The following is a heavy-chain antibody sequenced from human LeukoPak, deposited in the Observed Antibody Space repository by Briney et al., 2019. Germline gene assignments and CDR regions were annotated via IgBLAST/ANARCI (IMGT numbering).Heavy chain of an antibody. CDR3: ARDYYDSSGYAFDI. J-gene: IGHJ3*02. CDR1: GFTFNTFG. CDR2: ISYDGNKE. V-gene: IGHV3-30*03. D-gene: IGHD3-22*01. Sequence: PGGSLRLSCAASGFTFNTFGIHWVRQAPGKGLDWVAVISYDGNKEYYADSVKGRFTISRDNAKNSLYLQMNSLRAEDTAVYYCARDYYDSSGYAFDIWGQGTMVTVSS.